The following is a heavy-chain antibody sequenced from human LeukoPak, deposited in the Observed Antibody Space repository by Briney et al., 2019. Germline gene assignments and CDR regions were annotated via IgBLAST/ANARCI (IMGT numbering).Heavy chain of an antibody. J-gene: IGHJ6*02. CDR3: ARAPPRYSYGSHYYYGMDV. V-gene: IGHV1-69*04. D-gene: IGHD5-18*01. Sequence: GASVKVSCKASGGTFSSYAISWVRQAPGQGLEWMGRIIPILGIANYAQKFQGRVTITADKSTSTAYMELSSLRSEDTAVYYCARAPPRYSYGSHYYYGMDVWGQGTTVTVSS. CDR2: IIPILGIA. CDR1: GGTFSSYA.